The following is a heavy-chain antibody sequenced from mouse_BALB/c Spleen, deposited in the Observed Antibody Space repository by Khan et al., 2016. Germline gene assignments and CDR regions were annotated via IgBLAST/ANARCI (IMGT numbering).Heavy chain of an antibody. J-gene: IGHJ2*01. CDR1: GYSITSDYA. Sequence: EVQLQESGPGLVKPSQSLSLTCTVTGYSITSDYAWNWIRQFPGNKLEWMGYISYSGSTSYNPSLKSRISITRDTSKNQFFLQLNSVTTEDTATXYCARRNYFDYWGQGTTLTVSS. CDR2: ISYSGST. V-gene: IGHV3-2*02. CDR3: ARRNYFDY.